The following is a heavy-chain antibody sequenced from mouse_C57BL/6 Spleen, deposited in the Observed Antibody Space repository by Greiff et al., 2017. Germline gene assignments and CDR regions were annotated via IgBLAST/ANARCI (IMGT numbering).Heavy chain of an antibody. Sequence: VQLQESGAELVKPGASVKISCKASGYAFSSYWMNWVKQRPGKGLEWIGQIYPGDGDTNYNGKFKGKATLTADKSSSTAYMQLSSLTSEDSAVYFCARGGGSSYYWYCEVWGTGTTVTVSS. J-gene: IGHJ1*03. CDR1: GYAFSSYW. D-gene: IGHD1-1*01. V-gene: IGHV1-80*01. CDR2: IYPGDGDT. CDR3: ARGGGSSYYWYCEV.